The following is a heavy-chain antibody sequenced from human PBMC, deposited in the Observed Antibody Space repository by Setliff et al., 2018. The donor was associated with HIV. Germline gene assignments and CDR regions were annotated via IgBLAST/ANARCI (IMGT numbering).Heavy chain of an antibody. J-gene: IGHJ3*01. CDR1: GYSFTKYE. D-gene: IGHD3-16*01. CDR2: VSPSIGNS. Sequence: ASVKVSCKASGYSFTKYEINWVRQAPGQGLEWLGWVSPSIGNSDFAQKFKGRIGLTTDTSIRTAYMELRGLKSDDTAVYFCARRGEERNMITGALDVWGQGSLVTVSS. V-gene: IGHV1-8*01. CDR3: ARRGEERNMITGALDV.